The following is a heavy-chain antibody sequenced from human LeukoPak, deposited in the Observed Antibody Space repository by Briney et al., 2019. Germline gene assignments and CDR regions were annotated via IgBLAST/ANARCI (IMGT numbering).Heavy chain of an antibody. J-gene: IGHJ3*02. Sequence: ASVKVSCKASGGTFSSYAISWVRQAPGQGLEWMGGIIPIFGTANYAQKFQGRVTITADESTSTAYMELSSLRSEDTAVYYCARAPVYDGGAFDIWGQGTMVTVSS. CDR2: IIPIFGTA. CDR1: GGTFSSYA. D-gene: IGHD3-22*01. V-gene: IGHV1-69*01. CDR3: ARAPVYDGGAFDI.